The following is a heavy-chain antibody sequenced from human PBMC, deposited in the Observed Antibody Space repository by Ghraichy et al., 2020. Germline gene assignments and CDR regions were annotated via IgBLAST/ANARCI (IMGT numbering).Heavy chain of an antibody. D-gene: IGHD3-16*01. CDR1: GFTFDDYA. CDR2: ISWDGGST. Sequence: GGSLRLSCAASGFTFDDYAMHWVRQAPGKGLEWVSLISWDGGSTYYADSVKGRFTISRDNSKNSLYLQMNSLRAEDTALYYCAKGSSGGEFDAFDIWGQGTMVTVSS. J-gene: IGHJ3*02. CDR3: AKGSSGGEFDAFDI. V-gene: IGHV3-43D*03.